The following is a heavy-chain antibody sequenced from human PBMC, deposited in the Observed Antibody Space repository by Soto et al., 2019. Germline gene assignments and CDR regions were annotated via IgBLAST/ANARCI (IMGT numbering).Heavy chain of an antibody. CDR2: SRNKAQNYIT. J-gene: IGHJ4*02. CDR1: GFTFSDHY. Sequence: EVQLVESGGGLVRPGGPLRLSCAGSGFTFSDHYIDWVRQAPGKGLGWVGRSRNKAQNYITEYAASVQGRFTISRDDSNNALYLQMSSLKSEYTALYYCARWTPSSCDYCGQGTLVTVSS. D-gene: IGHD2-15*01. CDR3: ARWTPSSCDY. V-gene: IGHV3-72*01.